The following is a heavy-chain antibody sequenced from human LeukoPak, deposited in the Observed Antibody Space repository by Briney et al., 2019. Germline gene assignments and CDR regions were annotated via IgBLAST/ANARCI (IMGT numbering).Heavy chain of an antibody. J-gene: IGHJ5*02. CDR2: IYYSGST. D-gene: IGHD1-26*01. Sequence: SETLSLTCTVSGGSISSYYWSWIRQPPGKGLEWIGYIYYSGSTNYNPSLKSRVTMSVDTSKNQFSLKLSSVTAADTAVYYCARELVGAECWFDPWGQGTLVTVSS. CDR1: GGSISSYY. CDR3: ARELVGAECWFDP. V-gene: IGHV4-59*12.